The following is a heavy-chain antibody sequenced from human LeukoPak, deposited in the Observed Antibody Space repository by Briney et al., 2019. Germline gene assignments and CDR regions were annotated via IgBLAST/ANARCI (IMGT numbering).Heavy chain of an antibody. CDR1: GGSFSGYY. Sequence: SETLSLTCAVYGGSFSGYYWSWIRQPPGKGLEWIGEINHSGSTNYNPSLKSRVTISVDTSKNQFSLKLSSVTAADTAVYYCASRDHCSGGSCYVHWGQGTLVTVSS. V-gene: IGHV4-34*01. J-gene: IGHJ4*02. D-gene: IGHD2-15*01. CDR3: ASRDHCSGGSCYVH. CDR2: INHSGST.